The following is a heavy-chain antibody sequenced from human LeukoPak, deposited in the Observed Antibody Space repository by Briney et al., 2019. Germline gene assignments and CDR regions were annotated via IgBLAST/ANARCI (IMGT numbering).Heavy chain of an antibody. CDR2: ISPILGIA. CDR3: ARDGSTGDY. CDR1: GGTFSSYA. D-gene: IGHD1-1*01. V-gene: IGHV1-69*04. J-gene: IGHJ4*02. Sequence: SVKVSCKASGGTFSSYAISWVRQAPGQGLEWMGRISPILGIANYAQKFQGRVTITADKSTSTAYMELSSMRSEDTAVYYCARDGSTGDYWGQGTLVTVSS.